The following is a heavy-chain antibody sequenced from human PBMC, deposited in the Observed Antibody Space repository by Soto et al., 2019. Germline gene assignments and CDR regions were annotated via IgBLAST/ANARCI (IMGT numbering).Heavy chain of an antibody. V-gene: IGHV1-69*06. CDR2: ITPFVDTS. D-gene: IGHD2-21*01. Sequence: QVRLVQSGAEVKKPGSSVKVSCKVSGGTFSKYSLSWVRQTPGQGLEWMGGITPFVDTSNYAQRFLGRVTITADKSTNPAFLEVGGLKSEDRALLFCASTRYCNGSSCYSRHYYGMDVWGQGTTVTVSS. CDR3: ASTRYCNGSSCYSRHYYGMDV. CDR1: GGTFSKYS. J-gene: IGHJ6*02.